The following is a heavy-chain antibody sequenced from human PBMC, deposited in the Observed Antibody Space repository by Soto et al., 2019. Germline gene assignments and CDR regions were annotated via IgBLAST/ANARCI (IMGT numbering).Heavy chain of an antibody. V-gene: IGHV4-4*02. CDR1: GGSITSANW. Sequence: PSETLSLTCAVSGGSITSANWWTWVRQPPGGGLEWIGEISHSGITNYKASFKSRLTMSVDKTKNDVSLKLISVTVADTAVHYRARVLRGWFDRWGQGTTVTVSS. CDR3: ARVLRGWFDR. CDR2: ISHSGIT. J-gene: IGHJ5*02.